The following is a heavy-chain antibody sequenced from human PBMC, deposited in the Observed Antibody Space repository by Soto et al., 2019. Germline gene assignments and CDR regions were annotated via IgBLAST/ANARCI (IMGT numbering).Heavy chain of an antibody. CDR2: INPSGGST. CDR1: GYTFTSYY. V-gene: IGHV1-46*01. CDR3: ARDIAAAGTDWFDH. J-gene: IGHJ5*02. D-gene: IGHD6-13*01. Sequence: QVQLVQSGAEVKKPGASVKVSCKASGYTFTSYYMHWVRQAPGQGLEWMGIINPSGGSTSYAQKFQGGVTMTRDTSTSRVYMELSRLRSEDTAVYYCARDIAAAGTDWFDHWGQGTLVTVSS.